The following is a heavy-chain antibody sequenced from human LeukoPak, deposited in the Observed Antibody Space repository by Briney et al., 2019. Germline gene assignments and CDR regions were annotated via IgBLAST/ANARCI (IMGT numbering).Heavy chain of an antibody. Sequence: PGGSLRLSCAASGFTFSSYEMNWVRQAPGKGLEWVSYISSGGGTMFYADSVKGRFTISRDNAKNSLYLQIYSLRAEDTANYYCARGGSTYSRRYFDYWGQGTQVTVSS. CDR1: GFTFSSYE. D-gene: IGHD2-15*01. CDR2: ISSGGGTM. V-gene: IGHV3-48*03. J-gene: IGHJ4*02. CDR3: ARGGSTYSRRYFDY.